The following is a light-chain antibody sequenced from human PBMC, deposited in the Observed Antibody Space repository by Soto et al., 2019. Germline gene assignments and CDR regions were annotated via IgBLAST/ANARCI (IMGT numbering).Light chain of an antibody. CDR3: QQYAESPLT. Sequence: EIVLTQSPGTLSLSPGESATLSCRASQSVGRNYLAWFQHKPGQAPRLVIYDASNRATGVPDRFSGSGSGTDFTLTVTRLEPEDFAVYYCQQYAESPLTFGGCTKVDI. V-gene: IGKV3-20*01. CDR2: DAS. J-gene: IGKJ4*01. CDR1: QSVGRNY.